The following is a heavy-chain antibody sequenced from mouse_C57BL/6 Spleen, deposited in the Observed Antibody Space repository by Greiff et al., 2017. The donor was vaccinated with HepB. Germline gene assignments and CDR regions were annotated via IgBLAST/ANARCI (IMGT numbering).Heavy chain of an antibody. D-gene: IGHD1-1*01. CDR2: ISYDGSN. J-gene: IGHJ3*01. CDR3: ARSVVGRTWFAY. V-gene: IGHV3-6*01. Sequence: EVQLQQSGPGLVKPSQSLSLTCSVTGYSITSGYYWNWIRQFPGNKLEWMGYISYDGSNNYNPSLKNRISITRDTSKNQFFLKLNSVTTEDTATYYCARSVVGRTWFAYWGQGTLVTVSA. CDR1: GYSITSGYY.